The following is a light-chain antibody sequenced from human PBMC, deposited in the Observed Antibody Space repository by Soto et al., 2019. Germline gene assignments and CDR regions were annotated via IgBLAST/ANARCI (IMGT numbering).Light chain of an antibody. CDR2: KAY. CDR3: KQYNSYPRT. J-gene: IGKJ1*01. Sequence: DIQMTQSPSTLSASVGDRVTITCRASQSISSWLAWYQQKPGKAHKLLIYKAYSLESGVQSRFSGSGSGTEFTLTIRSLQPDDFATYYCKQYNSYPRTFGQGTKVDIK. CDR1: QSISSW. V-gene: IGKV1-5*03.